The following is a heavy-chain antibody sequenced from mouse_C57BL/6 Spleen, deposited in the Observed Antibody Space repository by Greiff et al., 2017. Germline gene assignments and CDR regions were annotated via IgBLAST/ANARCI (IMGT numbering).Heavy chain of an antibody. D-gene: IGHD3-1*01. J-gene: IGHJ3*01. CDR1: GFTFSSYG. Sequence: EVKLVESGGDLVKPGGSLKLSCAASGFTFSSYGMSWVRQTPDKRLEWVATISSGGSYTYYPDRVKGRFTISRDNAKNTLYLQMSSLKSEDTAMYYCARQGLGDWFAYWGQGTLVTVAA. V-gene: IGHV5-6*02. CDR3: ARQGLGDWFAY. CDR2: ISSGGSYT.